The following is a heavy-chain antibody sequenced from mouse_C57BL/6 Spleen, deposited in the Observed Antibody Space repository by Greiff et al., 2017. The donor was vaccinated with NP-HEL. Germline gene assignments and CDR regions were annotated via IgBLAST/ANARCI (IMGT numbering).Heavy chain of an antibody. CDR3: ARGGYPYAMDY. J-gene: IGHJ4*01. Sequence: VQLKQSGPELVKPGASVKISCKASGYSFTGYYMNWVKQSPEKSLEWIGEINPSTGGTTYNQKFKAKATLTVDKSSSTAYMQLKSLTSEDSAVYYCARGGYPYAMDYWGQGTSVTVSS. V-gene: IGHV1-42*01. CDR2: INPSTGGT. CDR1: GYSFTGYY. D-gene: IGHD3-1*01.